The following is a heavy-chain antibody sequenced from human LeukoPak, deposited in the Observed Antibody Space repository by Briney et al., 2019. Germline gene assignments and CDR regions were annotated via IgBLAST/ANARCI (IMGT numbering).Heavy chain of an antibody. V-gene: IGHV4-39*07. CDR1: GGSISSSSYY. J-gene: IGHJ5*02. CDR2: IYYSGST. CDR3: AKFVVVVAAMGFDP. D-gene: IGHD2-15*01. Sequence: PSETLSLTCTVSGGSISSSSYYWGWIRQPPGKGLEWIGSIYYSGSTYYNPSLKSRVTISVDTSKNQFSLKLSSVTAADTAVYFCAKFVVVVAAMGFDPWGQGTLVTVSS.